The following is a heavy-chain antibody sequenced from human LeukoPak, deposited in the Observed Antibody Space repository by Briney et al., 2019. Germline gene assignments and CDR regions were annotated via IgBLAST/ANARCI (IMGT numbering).Heavy chain of an antibody. J-gene: IGHJ4*02. D-gene: IGHD6-13*01. CDR1: GGSISSYY. V-gene: IGHV4-59*01. CDR2: IYYSGTT. Sequence: SQTLSLTCAVSGGSISSYYWSWVRQPPGKGLEWIGYIYYSGTTNYNPSLKSRVTISVDTSKNQFSLKLSSVTAADTAVYHCARGVYIAAAQYGYWGQGTLVTVSS. CDR3: ARGVYIAAAQYGY.